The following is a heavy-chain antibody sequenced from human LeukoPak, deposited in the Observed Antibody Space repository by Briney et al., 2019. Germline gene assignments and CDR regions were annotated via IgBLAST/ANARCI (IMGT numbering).Heavy chain of an antibody. V-gene: IGHV4-39*01. CDR3: ARYSYGGEDWFDP. CDR1: GGSINSRNYY. D-gene: IGHD5-18*01. J-gene: IGHJ5*02. Sequence: SETLSLTCSVSGGSINSRNYYWGWICQPPGKGLEWIGSIYHSGSTYYNPSLKSRVTISIDTSKNQFSLKLSSVTAADTAVYYCARYSYGGEDWFDPWGQGTLVTVSS. CDR2: IYHSGST.